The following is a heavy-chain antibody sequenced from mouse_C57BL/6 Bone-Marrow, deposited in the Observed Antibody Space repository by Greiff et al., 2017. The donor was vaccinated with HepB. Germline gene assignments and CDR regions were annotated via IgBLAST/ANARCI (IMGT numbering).Heavy chain of an antibody. CDR2: IYPGSGNT. J-gene: IGHJ4*01. Sequence: QVQLQQSGAELVRPGASVKLSCKASGYTFTDYYINWVKQRPGQGLEWIARIYPGSGNTYYNEKFKGKATLTAEKSSSTAYMQLSSLTSEDSAVYFCAREGDYDGYAMDYWGQGTSVTVSS. D-gene: IGHD2-4*01. CDR3: AREGDYDGYAMDY. V-gene: IGHV1-76*01. CDR1: GYTFTDYY.